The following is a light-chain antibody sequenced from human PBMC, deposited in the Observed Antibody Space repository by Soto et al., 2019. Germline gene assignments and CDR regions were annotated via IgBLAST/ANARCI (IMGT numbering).Light chain of an antibody. CDR1: QGISSR. V-gene: IGKV1-12*01. J-gene: IGKJ4*01. CDR2: TAS. Sequence: IQMTQSPSSVSASVGDTVTITCRASQGISSRLAWYQQKPGKAPKLLIYTASSLQSGVPSRFSGSGSGTDFTLTISSLQPEDFATYYCQQANTFPLTFGGGTKVDIK. CDR3: QQANTFPLT.